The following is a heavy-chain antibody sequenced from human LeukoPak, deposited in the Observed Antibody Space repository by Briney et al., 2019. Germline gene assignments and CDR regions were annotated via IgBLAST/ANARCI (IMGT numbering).Heavy chain of an antibody. CDR1: GYTFTSYG. CDR2: ISAYNGNT. CDR3: ARVVTRPIAARLQYYYYYMDV. J-gene: IGHJ6*03. D-gene: IGHD6-6*01. Sequence: GASVKVSCKASGYTFTSYGISWVRQAPGQGLEWMGWISAYNGNTNYAQKLQGRVTMTTDTSTSTAYMELRSLRSDDTAVYYCARVVTRPIAARLQYYYYYMDVWGKGTTVTVSS. V-gene: IGHV1-18*01.